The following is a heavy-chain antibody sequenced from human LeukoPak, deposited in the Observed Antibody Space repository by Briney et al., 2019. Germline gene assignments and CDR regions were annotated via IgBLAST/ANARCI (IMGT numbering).Heavy chain of an antibody. CDR2: ISGSGIST. CDR1: GFNFINYA. J-gene: IGHJ3*02. CDR3: AKDSSIPWI. D-gene: IGHD2-2*01. V-gene: IGHV3-23*01. Sequence: GGSLRLSCAASGFNFINYAMTWVLQAPGKGLEWVSAISGSGISTYYGDSVKGRFTISRDNSKNTLYLQMNSLRAEDTAVYYCAKDSSIPWIWGQGTMVTVSS.